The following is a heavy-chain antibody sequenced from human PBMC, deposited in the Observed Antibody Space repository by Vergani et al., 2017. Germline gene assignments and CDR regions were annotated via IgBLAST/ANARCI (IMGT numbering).Heavy chain of an antibody. J-gene: IGHJ4*02. D-gene: IGHD3-22*01. V-gene: IGHV3-30*03. CDR3: AAGIVSYVDY. CDR2: ISYDGSNK. CDR1: GFTFSSYG. Sequence: QVQLVESGGGVVQPGRSLRLSCAASGFTFSSYGMHWVRQAPGKGLEWVAVISYDGSNKYYADSVKGRFTISRDNSKNTLYLQMNSLRAEDTAVDYCAAGIVSYVDYWGQGTLVTVSS.